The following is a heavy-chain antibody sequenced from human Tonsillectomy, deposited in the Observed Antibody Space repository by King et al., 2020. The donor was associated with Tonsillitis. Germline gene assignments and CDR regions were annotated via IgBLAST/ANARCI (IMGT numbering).Heavy chain of an antibody. CDR2: ISSSGSTI. D-gene: IGHD6-19*01. Sequence: VQLVESGGGLVQPGGSLRLSCAASGFTFSSYEMNWVRQAPGKGLEWGAYISSSGSTIYYADSVKGRFTFSRDNAKNSLYLQMNSLRAEDTAVYYCATEGEYNSGCVVGVFDYWGQGTLVTVSS. J-gene: IGHJ4*02. CDR3: ATEGEYNSGCVVGVFDY. CDR1: GFTFSSYE. V-gene: IGHV3-48*03.